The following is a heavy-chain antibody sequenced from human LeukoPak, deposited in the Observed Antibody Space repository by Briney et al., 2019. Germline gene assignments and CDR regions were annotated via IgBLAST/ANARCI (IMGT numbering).Heavy chain of an antibody. CDR1: GFTFSSYE. D-gene: IGHD5-24*01. CDR2: ISSSGSTI. V-gene: IGHV3-48*03. J-gene: IGHJ4*02. CDR3: ARDRGWLRKADY. Sequence: GGSLTLSSAASGFTFSSYEMNWVRQAPGKGLEWVSYISSSGSTIYYADSVKGRFTISRDNAKNPLYLQMNSLRAEDTAVYYCARDRGWLRKADYWGQGTLVTVSS.